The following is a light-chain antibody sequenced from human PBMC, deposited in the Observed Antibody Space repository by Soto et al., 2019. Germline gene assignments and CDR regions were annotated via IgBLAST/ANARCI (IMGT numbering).Light chain of an antibody. V-gene: IGLV1-40*01. Sequence: QSVLTQPPSVSGAPGQRVTISCSGTNSNIGTAYDVHWYQQLPGRAPKLLIYGNNIRSSGVPDRFSGSKSGTSASLAITGLQAEDEADYYCQSLSGRVFGGGTKLTVL. CDR3: QSLSGRV. CDR2: GNN. CDR1: NSNIGTAYD. J-gene: IGLJ3*02.